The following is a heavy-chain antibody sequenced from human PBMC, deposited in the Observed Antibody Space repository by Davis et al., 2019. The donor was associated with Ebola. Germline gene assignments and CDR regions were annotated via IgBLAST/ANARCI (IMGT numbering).Heavy chain of an antibody. CDR3: ASYDFWSGLVDY. V-gene: IGHV4-34*01. Sequence: SETLSLTCAVYGGSFSGYYWSWIRQTPGKGLEWIGDISHSGSTNYNPSLKSRVTISIDTSKNQFSLKLSSVTAADTAVYYCASYDFWSGLVDYWGQGTLVTVSS. J-gene: IGHJ4*02. CDR1: GGSFSGYY. D-gene: IGHD3-3*01. CDR2: ISHSGST.